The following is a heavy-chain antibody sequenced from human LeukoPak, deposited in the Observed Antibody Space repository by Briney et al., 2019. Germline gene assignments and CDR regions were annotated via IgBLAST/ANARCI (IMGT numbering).Heavy chain of an antibody. CDR1: GYTFTSYY. D-gene: IGHD2-2*01. J-gene: IGHJ6*02. V-gene: IGHV1-46*01. Sequence: ASVKVSCKASGYTFTSYYMHWVRQAPGQGLEWMGIINPSGGSTSYAQKFQGRVTMTRGTSTSTVYMELSSLRSEDTAVYYCARERVVPERFPYYYGMDVWGQGTTVTVSS. CDR3: ARERVVPERFPYYYGMDV. CDR2: INPSGGST.